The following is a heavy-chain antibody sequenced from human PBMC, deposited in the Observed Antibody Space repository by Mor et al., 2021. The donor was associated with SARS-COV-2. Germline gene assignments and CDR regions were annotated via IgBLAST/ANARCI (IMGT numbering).Heavy chain of an antibody. Sequence: IHWVRQAPGQGLEWMAWINTNSGVTKDAQKFQGRVTMTSDTSSSTVYLELNSLRPDDTAVYYCARGDEGVFDYWG. CDR2: INTNSGVT. D-gene: IGHD2-21*01. V-gene: IGHV1-2*02. CDR3: ARGDEGVFDY. J-gene: IGHJ4*01.